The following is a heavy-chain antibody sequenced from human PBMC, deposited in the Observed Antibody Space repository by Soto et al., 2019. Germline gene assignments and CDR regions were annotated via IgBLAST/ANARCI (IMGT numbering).Heavy chain of an antibody. D-gene: IGHD3-10*01. V-gene: IGHV1-46*03. J-gene: IGHJ4*02. CDR1: GYTFTSYY. CDR2: INPSGGSA. CDR3: ARDSQPFGSGTCYNHFDY. Sequence: GASVKVSCKPSGYTFTSYYMHWVRQAPGQGLEWMGIINPSGGSASYPQKFQGRVTMTRDTSTSTVSMELSSLRSEDTAVYYCARDSQPFGSGTCYNHFDYWGQERLVTVYS.